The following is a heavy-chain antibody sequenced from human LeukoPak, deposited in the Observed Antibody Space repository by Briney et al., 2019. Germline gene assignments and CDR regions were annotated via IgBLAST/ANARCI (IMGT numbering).Heavy chain of an antibody. D-gene: IGHD6-13*01. Sequence: ASVKVSCKASGYTFTSYGISWVRQAPGQGLEWMGWISAYNGNTNYAQKLQGRVTMTTDTSTSTAYMELRSLRSDDTAVYYCARNTIAAAGMVSGYYYGMDVWGQGTTVTVSS. CDR1: GYTFTSYG. CDR2: ISAYNGNT. CDR3: ARNTIAAAGMVSGYYYGMDV. J-gene: IGHJ6*02. V-gene: IGHV1-18*01.